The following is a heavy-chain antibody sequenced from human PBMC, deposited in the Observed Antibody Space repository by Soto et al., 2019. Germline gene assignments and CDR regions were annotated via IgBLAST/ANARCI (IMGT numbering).Heavy chain of an antibody. D-gene: IGHD4-17*01. CDR2: IDWDDDK. J-gene: IGHJ4*02. V-gene: IGHV2-70*04. CDR3: ARSPGGFTVATYFFDY. CDR1: GFSLSSKGMR. Sequence: SGPTLVNPTQSRKLTCTFSGFSLSSKGMRVSWIRQPPGKALEWLARIDWDDDKFYSPSLRTRLTISKDTSKNQVVLTMTNVDPKDTATYYCARSPGGFTVATYFFDYWGQGTLVTVSS.